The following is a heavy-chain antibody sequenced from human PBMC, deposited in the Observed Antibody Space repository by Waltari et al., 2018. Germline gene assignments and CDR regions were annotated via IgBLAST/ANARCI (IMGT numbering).Heavy chain of an antibody. J-gene: IGHJ4*02. V-gene: IGHV1-69*01. CDR3: ARGLEMATNNFDY. CDR2: IIPIFGKA. Sequence: QVQLVQSGAGVKKPGSSVKVSCKASGGTSPPYAISWVRQAPGQGLGWMGGIIPIFGKANYAQKCQGRVTITADESTSTAYMELSSLRSEDTAVYYCARGLEMATNNFDYWGQGTLVTVSS. CDR1: GGTSPPYA. D-gene: IGHD5-12*01.